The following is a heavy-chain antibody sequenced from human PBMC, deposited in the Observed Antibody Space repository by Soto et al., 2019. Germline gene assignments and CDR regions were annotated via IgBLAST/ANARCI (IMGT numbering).Heavy chain of an antibody. Sequence: SGPTLVNPTQTLTLTCTFSGFSLSTSGVGVGWIRQPPGEALEWLALIYWDDYKHFSPSLESRLTITKDTSKNQVVLTMNNIELVVTASYYCVHKGGGDRILDYWGQGTLVTVPQ. CDR3: VHKGGGDRILDY. V-gene: IGHV2-5*02. CDR1: GFSLSTSGVG. D-gene: IGHD3-16*01. J-gene: IGHJ4*02. CDR2: IYWDDYK.